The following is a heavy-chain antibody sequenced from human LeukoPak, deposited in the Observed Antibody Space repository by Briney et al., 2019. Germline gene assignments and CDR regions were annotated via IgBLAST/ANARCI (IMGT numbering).Heavy chain of an antibody. CDR1: GFTLSSYW. V-gene: IGHV3-74*01. Sequence: GGSLRLSCAASGFTLSSYWKHWAGHAPGKGLVWVSRINSDGSSTSYADSMKGRSTIARDNAKNTLYLQMNSLTAEDTAVYYCARVYNYGHGAFDYWGQGTLVTVSS. D-gene: IGHD5-18*01. J-gene: IGHJ4*02. CDR3: ARVYNYGHGAFDY. CDR2: INSDGSST.